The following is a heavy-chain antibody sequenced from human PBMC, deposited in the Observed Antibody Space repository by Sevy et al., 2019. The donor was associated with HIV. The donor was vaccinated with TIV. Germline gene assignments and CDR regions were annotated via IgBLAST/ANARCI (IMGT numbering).Heavy chain of an antibody. Sequence: GGSLRLSCAASGFTFSSYWMHWVRQAPGKGLVWVSRINSDESTTNSADSVKGRFTSSRDNAENTMYLQMNSLRAEDTAVYYCARGRYSGRYYGGSGFDYWGQGTLVTVSS. CDR3: ARGRYSGRYYGGSGFDY. V-gene: IGHV3-74*01. CDR2: INSDESTT. D-gene: IGHD1-26*01. J-gene: IGHJ4*02. CDR1: GFTFSSYW.